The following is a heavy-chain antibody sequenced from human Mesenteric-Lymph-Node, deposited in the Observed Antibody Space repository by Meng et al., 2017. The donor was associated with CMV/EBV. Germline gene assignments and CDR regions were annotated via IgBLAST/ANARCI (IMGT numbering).Heavy chain of an antibody. V-gene: IGHV1-69*02. Sequence: QVQLAQSGAEVKKPGSSVKVSCKASEGTFISYTISWVRQAPGQGLEWMGRIIPILGIANYAQKFQGRVTITADKSTSTAYMELSSLRSEDTAVYYCAGGIAASGSRWFDPWGQGTLVTVSS. CDR1: EGTFISYT. D-gene: IGHD6-13*01. J-gene: IGHJ5*02. CDR2: IIPILGIA. CDR3: AGGIAASGSRWFDP.